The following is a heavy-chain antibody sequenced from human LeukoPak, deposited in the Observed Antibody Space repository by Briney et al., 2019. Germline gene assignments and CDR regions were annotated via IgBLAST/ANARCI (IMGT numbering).Heavy chain of an antibody. J-gene: IGHJ4*02. CDR2: ITSNGGTT. V-gene: IGHV3-64D*09. D-gene: IGHD4-11*01. CDR3: VKLNSNYFDY. CDR1: GFTVSSNY. Sequence: GGSLRLSCAASGFTVSSNYMSWVRQAPGRGLEYVSAITSNGGTTYYADSVKGRFTISRDNSKNTLYLQMSSLRPEDTAVYYCVKLNSNYFDYWGQGTLVTVSS.